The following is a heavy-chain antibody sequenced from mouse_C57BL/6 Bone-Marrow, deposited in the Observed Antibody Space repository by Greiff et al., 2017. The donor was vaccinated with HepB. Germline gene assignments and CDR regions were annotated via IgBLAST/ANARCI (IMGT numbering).Heavy chain of an antibody. J-gene: IGHJ3*01. CDR3: ARDASYYRGFAY. D-gene: IGHD1-1*01. CDR2: SRNKANDYTT. V-gene: IGHV7-1*01. CDR1: GFTFSDFY. Sequence: DVMLVESGGGLVQSGRSLRLSCATSGFTFSDFYMEWVRQAPGKGLEWIAASRNKANDYTTEYSASVKGRFIVSRDTSQSILYLQMNALRAEDTAIYYCARDASYYRGFAYWGQGTLVTVSA.